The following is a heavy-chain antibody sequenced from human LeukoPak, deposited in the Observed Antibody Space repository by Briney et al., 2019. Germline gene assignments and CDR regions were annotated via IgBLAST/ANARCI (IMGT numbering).Heavy chain of an antibody. V-gene: IGHV3-48*03. CDR1: GFTSSSYE. CDR2: ISSIVTNI. Sequence: SGGCLRLSRAASGFTSSSYEINSVRQAPGKGRGWLSYISSIVTNIYQTDSMNGRFTTSRDNAKHSLYKQMNSQRVTDTSITFCADLGITMIGGVWGKGTKVTISS. D-gene: IGHD3-10*02. J-gene: IGHJ6*04. CDR3: ADLGITMIGGV.